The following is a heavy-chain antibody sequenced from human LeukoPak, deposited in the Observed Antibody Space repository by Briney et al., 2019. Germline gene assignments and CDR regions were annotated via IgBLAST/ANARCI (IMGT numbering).Heavy chain of an antibody. Sequence: SETLSLTCTVSGGSISSSSYYWGWIRQPAGKGLEWIGRIYTSGSTNYNPSLKSRVTMSVDTSKNQFSLKLSSVTAADTAVYYCARVFCSSTSCYSFYFDYWGQGTLVTVSS. J-gene: IGHJ4*02. V-gene: IGHV4-61*02. CDR2: IYTSGST. CDR3: ARVFCSSTSCYSFYFDY. D-gene: IGHD2-2*01. CDR1: GGSISSSSYY.